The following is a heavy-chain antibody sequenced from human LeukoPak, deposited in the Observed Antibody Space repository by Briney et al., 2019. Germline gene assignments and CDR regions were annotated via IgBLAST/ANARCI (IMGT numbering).Heavy chain of an antibody. V-gene: IGHV4-4*07. CDR1: GGSISSYY. Sequence: SETLSLTCTVSGGSISSYYWSWIRQPAGKGLEWIGRINTSGSTDYNPSLKSRVSMSVDTSKNQFSLDLTSVTAADTAVYYCARKDSDGWGQGTLVTVSS. CDR2: INTSGST. D-gene: IGHD3-22*01. J-gene: IGHJ4*02. CDR3: ARKDSDG.